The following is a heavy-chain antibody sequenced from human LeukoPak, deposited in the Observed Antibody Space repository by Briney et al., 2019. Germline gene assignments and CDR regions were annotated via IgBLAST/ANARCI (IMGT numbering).Heavy chain of an antibody. Sequence: GRSLRLSCAASGFTFSSYGMHWVRQAPGKGLEWVAVIWYDGSNKYYADSVKGRFTISRDNSKHTLYLQMNSLRAEDTAVYYCARDPGSPYYYYGMDVWGQGTTVTVSS. D-gene: IGHD2-15*01. V-gene: IGHV3-33*01. CDR2: IWYDGSNK. J-gene: IGHJ6*02. CDR3: ARDPGSPYYYYGMDV. CDR1: GFTFSSYG.